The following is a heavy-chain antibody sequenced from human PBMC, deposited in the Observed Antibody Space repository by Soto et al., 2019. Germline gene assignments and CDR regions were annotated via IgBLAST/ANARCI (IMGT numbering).Heavy chain of an antibody. V-gene: IGHV3-33*01. J-gene: IGHJ6*02. Sequence: GGSLSLSCAASGFTFSSYGMHWVRQAPGKGLEWVAVIWYDGSNKYYADSVKGRFTISRDNSKNTLYLQMNSLRAEDTAVYYCARDLATTVPPSVYYYYYGMDVWGQGTTVPVSS. D-gene: IGHD4-17*01. CDR2: IWYDGSNK. CDR3: ARDLATTVPPSVYYYYYGMDV. CDR1: GFTFSSYG.